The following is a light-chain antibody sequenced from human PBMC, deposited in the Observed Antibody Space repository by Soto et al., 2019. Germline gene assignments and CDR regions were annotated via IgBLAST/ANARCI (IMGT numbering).Light chain of an antibody. CDR2: WAS. Sequence: DNVMTQSPDSLAVSLGERATINCKSSQNILHSSNNKNYLAWYQKKPGQPPKLLIYWASTRESGVPDRFSGSVSGTDSTLTISILQAEDAAVYYCQQSFATYTFGQGTKLEIK. CDR3: QQSFATYT. CDR1: QNILHSSNNKNY. V-gene: IGKV4-1*01. J-gene: IGKJ2*01.